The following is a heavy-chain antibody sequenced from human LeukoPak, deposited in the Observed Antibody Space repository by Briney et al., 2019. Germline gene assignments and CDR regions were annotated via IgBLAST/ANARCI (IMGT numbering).Heavy chain of an antibody. CDR2: IYYSGRT. V-gene: IGHV4-61*01. D-gene: IGHD2-15*01. Sequence: SETLSLTCTVSGGSVSSGSYFWNWIRQPPGKGLEWIGYIYYSGRTNYSPSLKSRVTISLDTSKNQFSLKLSSVTAADTAVYYCARGPCSGGSCYYLDNWGQATLVTVSS. CDR3: ARGPCSGGSCYYLDN. CDR1: GGSVSSGSYF. J-gene: IGHJ4*02.